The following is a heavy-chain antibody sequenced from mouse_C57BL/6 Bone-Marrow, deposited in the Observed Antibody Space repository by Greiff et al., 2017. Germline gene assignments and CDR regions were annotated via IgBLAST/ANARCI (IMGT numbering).Heavy chain of an antibody. J-gene: IGHJ1*03. Sequence: QVQLQQPGAELVRPGSSVKLSCKASGYTFTSYWMDWVKQRPGQGLEWIGNIYPSDSETHYNQKFQDKATLTVDKSSSTAYMQLSSLTSEDSAVYYCARNYYGSSWWYFDVWGTGTTVTVSS. CDR1: GYTFTSYW. V-gene: IGHV1-61*01. CDR2: IYPSDSET. CDR3: ARNYYGSSWWYFDV. D-gene: IGHD1-1*01.